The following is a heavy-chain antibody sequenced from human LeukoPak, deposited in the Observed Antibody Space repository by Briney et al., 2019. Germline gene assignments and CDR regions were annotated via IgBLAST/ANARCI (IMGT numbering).Heavy chain of an antibody. J-gene: IGHJ4*02. CDR1: GGSISSSSYY. V-gene: IGHV4-39*07. CDR3: ARGRGIAAAPLLKY. D-gene: IGHD6-13*01. CDR2: IYYSGST. Sequence: PSETLSLTCTVSGGSISSSSYYWGWIRQPPGKGLEWIGSIYYSGSTYYNPSLKSRVTISVDTSKNQFSLKLSSVTAADTAVYYCARGRGIAAAPLLKYWGQGTLVTVSS.